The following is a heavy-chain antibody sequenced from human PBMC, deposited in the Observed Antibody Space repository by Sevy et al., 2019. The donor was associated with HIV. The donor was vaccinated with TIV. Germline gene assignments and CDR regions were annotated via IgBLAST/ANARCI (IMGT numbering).Heavy chain of an antibody. CDR3: ARQEGSGWYLGGGARGVDV. J-gene: IGHJ6*02. D-gene: IGHD6-19*01. V-gene: IGHV4-39*01. CDR2: IYYSGST. CDR1: GGSISSSSYY. Sequence: SETLSLTCTVSGGSISSSSYYWGWIRQPPGKGLEWIGSIYYSGSTYYNPSLKSRVTISVDTSKNQFSLKLSSVTAADTAVYYCARQEGSGWYLGGGARGVDVWGQGTTVTVSS.